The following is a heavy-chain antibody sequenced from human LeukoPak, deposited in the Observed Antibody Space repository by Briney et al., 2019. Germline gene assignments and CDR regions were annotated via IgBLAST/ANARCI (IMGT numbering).Heavy chain of an antibody. CDR2: IYYNGDT. CDR1: GGSIRNKSYY. J-gene: IGHJ4*02. Sequence: SETLSLTCSVSGGSIRNKSYYWAWIRQPPGKGLEWIGNIYYNGDTHTNASLKSRVTQSVETSRNHFSLKLRSATAADTAVYYCARLLYGFGDHYIDFWGQGTLVTVSS. V-gene: IGHV4-39*02. CDR3: ARLLYGFGDHYIDF. D-gene: IGHD3-10*01.